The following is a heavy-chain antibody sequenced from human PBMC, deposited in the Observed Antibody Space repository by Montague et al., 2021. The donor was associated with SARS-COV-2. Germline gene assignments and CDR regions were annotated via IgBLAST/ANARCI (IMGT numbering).Heavy chain of an antibody. CDR2: IYYSGTT. Sequence: SETLSLTCTVSGGSISGYFWCWIRKSPGKGMEWIGYIYYSGTTKYYHDPKSRVAISLYTSKYQISLKLNAVTAADTDAYYCVATDYFASGEYDFWGQGTWVTVSS. D-gene: IGHD3-10*01. V-gene: IGHV4-59*08. CDR3: VATDYFASGEYDF. J-gene: IGHJ4*02. CDR1: GGSISGYF.